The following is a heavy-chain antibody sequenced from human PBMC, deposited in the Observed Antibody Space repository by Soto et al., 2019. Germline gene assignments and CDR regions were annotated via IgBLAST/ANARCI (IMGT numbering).Heavy chain of an antibody. CDR3: ARGHPLSGNDY. D-gene: IGHD3-9*01. V-gene: IGHV1-8*01. Sequence: GASVKVSCKASGYPFTSYYINCVRQATGQGLEWMGWMNPNSGNTGYAQKFQGRVTMTRNTSISTAYMELSSLRSEDTAVYYCARGHPLSGNDYWGQGTLVIVSS. J-gene: IGHJ4*02. CDR2: MNPNSGNT. CDR1: GYPFTSYY.